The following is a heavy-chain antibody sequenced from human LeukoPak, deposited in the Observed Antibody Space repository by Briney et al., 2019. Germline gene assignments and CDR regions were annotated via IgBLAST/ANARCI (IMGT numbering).Heavy chain of an antibody. V-gene: IGHV4-61*03. Sequence: SETLSLTCTVPGGSVSSGSYYWSWIRQPPGKGLEWIGYIYYSGSAKYNPSPKSRATISVDTSKNHFSPKLSSVTAADTAVYYCASLSMVRGVIMDYWGQGTLVTVSS. CDR2: IYYSGSA. J-gene: IGHJ4*02. CDR3: ASLSMVRGVIMDY. D-gene: IGHD3-10*01. CDR1: GGSVSSGSYY.